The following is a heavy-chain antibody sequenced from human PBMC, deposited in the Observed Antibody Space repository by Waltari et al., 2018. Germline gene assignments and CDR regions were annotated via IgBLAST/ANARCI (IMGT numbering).Heavy chain of an antibody. Sequence: QVQLQESGPGLVKPSATLSLTCPVSGGSISSYYWGWIRQPPGKGLEWIGYIYYSGSTNYTPSLKSRVTISVDTSKNQFSLKLSSVTAADTAVYYCARDGGGRGAFDIWGQGTMVTVSS. CDR2: IYYSGST. J-gene: IGHJ3*02. D-gene: IGHD3-16*01. CDR1: GGSISSYY. CDR3: ARDGGGRGAFDI. V-gene: IGHV4-59*01.